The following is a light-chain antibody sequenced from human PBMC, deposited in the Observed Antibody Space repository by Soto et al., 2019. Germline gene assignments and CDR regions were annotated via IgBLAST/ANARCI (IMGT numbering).Light chain of an antibody. V-gene: IGKV1-39*01. Sequence: DIQMTQSPSSLSASVGDRVTITCRASHSISSYLNWYQQKPGKAPKLLIYAVSTLQGGVPPRFSGSGSGTDFTLTISSLQPEAFATYYCQQSYNTPRTLGQGTKLEIK. J-gene: IGKJ2*01. CDR2: AVS. CDR1: HSISSY. CDR3: QQSYNTPRT.